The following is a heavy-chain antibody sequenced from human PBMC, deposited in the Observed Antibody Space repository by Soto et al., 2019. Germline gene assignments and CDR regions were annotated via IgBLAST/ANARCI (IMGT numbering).Heavy chain of an antibody. J-gene: IGHJ4*02. CDR2: SSPRGDTI. CDR3: AKGPHTNVGWPYYFES. D-gene: IGHD6-19*01. Sequence: GGSLRLSCVASGFSLANYPMNWVRQTPGKGLEWISYSSPRGDTIYYADSVEGRFTISRDNARNSLSLHMSSLRDEDSALYYCAKGPHTNVGWPYYFESWGQGGPVTV. CDR1: GFSLANYP. V-gene: IGHV3-48*02.